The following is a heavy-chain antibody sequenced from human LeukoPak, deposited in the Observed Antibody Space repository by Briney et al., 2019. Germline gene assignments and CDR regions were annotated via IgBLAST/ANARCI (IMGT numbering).Heavy chain of an antibody. CDR3: ARVPFRAMAFTHDAFDI. J-gene: IGHJ3*02. CDR1: GYTFTGYY. V-gene: IGHV1-2*02. D-gene: IGHD5-18*01. CDR2: INPNSGGT. Sequence: ASVKVSCKASGYTFTGYYMHWVRQAPGQGLEWMGWINPNSGGTNYAQKFQGRVTMTRDTSISTAYMELSRLRSDDTAVYYCARVPFRAMAFTHDAFDIWGQGTMVTVSS.